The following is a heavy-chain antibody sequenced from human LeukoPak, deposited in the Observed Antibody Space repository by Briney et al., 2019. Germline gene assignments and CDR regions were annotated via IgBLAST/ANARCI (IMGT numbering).Heavy chain of an antibody. V-gene: IGHV1-69*05. CDR1: GGTFSSYA. CDR2: IIPIFGTA. J-gene: IGHJ4*02. Sequence: GASVKVSCKASGGTFSSYAISWVRQAPGQGLEWMGGIIPIFGTANYAQKFQGRVTITTDESTSTAYMELSSLRSEDTAVYYCASGLHSSGWQDYWGQGTLVTVSS. CDR3: ASGLHSSGWQDY. D-gene: IGHD6-19*01.